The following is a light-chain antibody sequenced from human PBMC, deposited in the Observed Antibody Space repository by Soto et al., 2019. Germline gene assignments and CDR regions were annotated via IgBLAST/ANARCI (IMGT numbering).Light chain of an antibody. CDR1: SSDVGGYNY. V-gene: IGLV2-14*01. CDR3: SSYTGSNTRV. Sequence: QSVLTQPAPVSGSPGQSITISCTGTSSDVGGYNYVSWYQQHPGKAPKLMIFEVSNRPSGVSNRFSGSKSGNTASLTISGLQAEDEAEYYCSSYTGSNTRVFGTGTKVTVL. CDR2: EVS. J-gene: IGLJ1*01.